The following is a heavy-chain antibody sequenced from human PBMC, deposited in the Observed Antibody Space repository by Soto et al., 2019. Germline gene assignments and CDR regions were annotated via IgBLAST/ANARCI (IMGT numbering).Heavy chain of an antibody. V-gene: IGHV4-4*02. J-gene: IGHJ3*02. D-gene: IGHD3-10*01. CDR2: IYHSRST. CDR3: ARDALWFGEVGAFDI. CDR1: GGSISSSNW. Sequence: PSETLSLTCAVSGGSISSSNWWSWVRQPPGKGLEWIGEIYHSRSTNYNPSLQSRVTISLDTSENQFSLSVNSVTAADTAVYYCARDALWFGEVGAFDIWGQGTMVTVSS.